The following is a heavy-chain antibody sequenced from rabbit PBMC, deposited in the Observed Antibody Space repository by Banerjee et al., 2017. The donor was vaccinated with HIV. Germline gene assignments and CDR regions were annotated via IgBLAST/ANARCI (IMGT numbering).Heavy chain of an antibody. J-gene: IGHJ2*01. D-gene: IGHD2-1*01. CDR3: ARGYNYDDSGNWDGFDP. CDR2: IYAGGSGSA. CDR1: GIDFSSSYW. Sequence: QSLEESGGDLVKPGASLTLTCTASGIDFSSSYWICWVRQAPGKGLEWIACIYAGGSGSAYYASWAKGRFTISKTSSTAVTLQMTSLTAADTATYFCARGYNYDDSGNWDGFDPWGPGTLVTVS. V-gene: IGHV1S40*01.